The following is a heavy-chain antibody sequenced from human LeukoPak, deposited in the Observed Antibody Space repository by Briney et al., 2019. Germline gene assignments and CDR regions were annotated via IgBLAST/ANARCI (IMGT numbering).Heavy chain of an antibody. CDR3: AIGASIGVKAAYYFDY. D-gene: IGHD2-15*01. CDR2: INPSGGST. CDR1: GYTFTSYY. J-gene: IGHJ4*02. Sequence: GASVKVSCKASGYTFTSYYMHWVRQAPGQGLEWMGIINPSGGSTSYAQKFQGRVTMTRDTSTSTVYMELSSLRSEDTAVYYCAIGASIGVKAAYYFDYWGQGTLVTVSP. V-gene: IGHV1-46*01.